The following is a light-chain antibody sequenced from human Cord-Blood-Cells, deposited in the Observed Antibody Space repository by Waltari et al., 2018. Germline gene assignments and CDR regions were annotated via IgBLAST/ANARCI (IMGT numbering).Light chain of an antibody. CDR2: WAS. CDR1: QSVLYSSNNKNY. J-gene: IGKJ2*03. V-gene: IGKV4-1*01. CDR3: QQYYSTMYS. Sequence: DIVMTQSPDSLAVSLGERATINCKSSQSVLYSSNNKNYLAWYQQKPGQPPKLLIYWASTRESGVPDRCSGSRSGTDFTLTISSLQAEDVAVYYCQQYYSTMYSFGQGTKLEIK.